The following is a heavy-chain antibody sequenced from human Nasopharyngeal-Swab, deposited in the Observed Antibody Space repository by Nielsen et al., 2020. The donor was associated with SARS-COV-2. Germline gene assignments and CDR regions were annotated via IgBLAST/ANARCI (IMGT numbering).Heavy chain of an antibody. V-gene: IGHV1-2*02. D-gene: IGHD3-10*01. Sequence: WVRQAPGQGPEWAGSLNPNSGGTNYAQKFQGRVTLTLDTSINTAYMDLTSLRSDDTAVYYCAREIYYGSGSYYVDDAFDIWGQGTMVTVSS. J-gene: IGHJ3*02. CDR2: LNPNSGGT. CDR3: AREIYYGSGSYYVDDAFDI.